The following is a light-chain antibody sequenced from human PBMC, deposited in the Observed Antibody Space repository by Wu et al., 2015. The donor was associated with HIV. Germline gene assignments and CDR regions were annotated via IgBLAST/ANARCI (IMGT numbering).Light chain of an antibody. V-gene: IGKV3-11*01. J-gene: IGKJ2*03. CDR2: DAS. CDR1: QSVGSF. Sequence: VLTQSPATLSLSPGETATLSCRASQSVGSFLAWYQQRPGQPPRFLIYDASNRAAGIPARFRGSGSGADFTLTISRLEPEDFAVYYCQQYGSSLYSFGQGTKLEIK. CDR3: QQYGSSLYS.